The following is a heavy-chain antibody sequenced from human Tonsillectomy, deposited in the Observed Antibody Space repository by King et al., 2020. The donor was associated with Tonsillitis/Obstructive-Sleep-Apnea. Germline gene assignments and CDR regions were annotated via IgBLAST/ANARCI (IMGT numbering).Heavy chain of an antibody. CDR1: GFTFSSYS. CDR2: ISTSSSTI. D-gene: IGHD3-10*01. V-gene: IGHV3-48*02. Sequence: VQLVEAGGGLVQPGGSLRVSCAASGFTFSSYSMNWVRHAPGKGLEWGSYISTSSSTIFYADSVKGPFTIASDNAKNTLYLQMNSLRDEDTAVYYCARLGVQGVVTDYWGPGTLVSVSS. CDR3: ARLGVQGVVTDY. J-gene: IGHJ4*02.